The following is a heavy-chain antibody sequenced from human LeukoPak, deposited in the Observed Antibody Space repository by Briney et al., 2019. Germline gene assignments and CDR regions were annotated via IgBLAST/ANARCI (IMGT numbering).Heavy chain of an antibody. CDR3: ARCQLIWLSLDY. J-gene: IGHJ4*02. V-gene: IGHV1-2*02. Sequence: GASVKVSCKASGYTFTSYDINWVRQATGQGLEWMGWINPNSGGTNYAQKFQGRVTMTRDTSISTAYMELSRLRSDDTAVYYCARCQLIWLSLDYWGQGTLVTVSS. CDR1: GYTFTSYD. D-gene: IGHD3-9*01. CDR2: INPNSGGT.